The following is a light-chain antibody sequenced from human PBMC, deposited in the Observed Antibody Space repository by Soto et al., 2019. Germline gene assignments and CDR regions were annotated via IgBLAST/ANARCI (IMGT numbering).Light chain of an antibody. CDR1: QSFTSNS. CDR2: DVS. J-gene: IGKJ4*01. Sequence: EFVLTQSPGTLSLSPGERATVSCRASQSFTSNSLAWYQQMPGQAPRLLIYDVSRRATGILDRFIGSGSGTAFPLTISGLEAEEFAVYYWQQYGSSGTFGGGTKWEIK. V-gene: IGKV3-20*01. CDR3: QQYGSSGT.